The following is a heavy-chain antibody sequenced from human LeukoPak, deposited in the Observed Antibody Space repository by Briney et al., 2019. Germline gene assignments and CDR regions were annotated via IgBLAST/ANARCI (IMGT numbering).Heavy chain of an antibody. D-gene: IGHD6-13*01. V-gene: IGHV4-38-2*02. CDR3: ARDFFGRAAGTGNWFDP. CDR2: VYHDGST. Sequence: SETLSLTCSVSGYTIASGYYWGWIRQSPGKGLEWIGSVYHDGSTYYNPSLKSRVTVSADTSKNQISLSLSSVAATDTAVYYCARDFFGRAAGTGNWFDPWGQGTLVTVSS. J-gene: IGHJ5*02. CDR1: GYTIASGYY.